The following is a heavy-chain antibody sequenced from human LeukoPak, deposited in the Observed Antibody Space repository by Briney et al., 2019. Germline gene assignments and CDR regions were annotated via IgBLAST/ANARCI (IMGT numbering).Heavy chain of an antibody. J-gene: IGHJ3*02. D-gene: IGHD6-19*01. CDR3: TTASGWADDAFDI. V-gene: IGHV3-15*07. Sequence: GGSLRLSCAASGFTFSNAWMNWVRQAPGKGLEWVGRIKSKTDGGTTDYAAPVKGRFTISRDDSKNTLYLQMSSLKTEDTAVYYCTTASGWADDAFDIWGQGTMVTVSS. CDR2: IKSKTDGGTT. CDR1: GFTFSNAW.